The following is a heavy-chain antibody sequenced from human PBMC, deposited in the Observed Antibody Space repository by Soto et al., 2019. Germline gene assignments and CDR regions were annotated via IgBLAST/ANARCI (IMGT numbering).Heavy chain of an antibody. CDR2: IYYSGST. J-gene: IGHJ4*02. CDR1: GGSISSGDYF. Sequence: QVQLQESGPGLVKPSQTLSLTCTVSGGSISSGDYFWSWIRQPPGKGLEWIGYIYYSGSTYYNPSPNSPVTIAVDTSKSQFSLKLSSVTAADTAVYYCARVKAGVVYWGQGTLVTVFS. CDR3: ARVKAGVVY. D-gene: IGHD6-13*01. V-gene: IGHV4-30-4*01.